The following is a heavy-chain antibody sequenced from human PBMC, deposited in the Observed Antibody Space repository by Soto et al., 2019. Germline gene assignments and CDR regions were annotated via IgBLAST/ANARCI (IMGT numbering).Heavy chain of an antibody. CDR1: GGSISSSSYY. D-gene: IGHD3-10*01. CDR2: IYYSGST. J-gene: IGHJ3*02. V-gene: IGHV4-39*01. Sequence: SETLSLTCTVSGGSISSSSYYWGWIRQPPGKGLEWIGSIYYSGSTYHNPSLKSRVTISVDTSKNQFSLKPSSVTAADTAVYYCAKGGSGSYYNAFDIWGQGTMVTVSS. CDR3: AKGGSGSYYNAFDI.